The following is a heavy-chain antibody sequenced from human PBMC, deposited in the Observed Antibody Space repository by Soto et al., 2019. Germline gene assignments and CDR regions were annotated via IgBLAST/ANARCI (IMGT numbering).Heavy chain of an antibody. CDR1: GYTFTSYG. D-gene: IGHD3-3*01. CDR3: ARVDRNYDFWSGYQYNNWFDP. J-gene: IGHJ5*02. CDR2: ISAYNGNT. V-gene: IGHV1-18*01. Sequence: ASVKVSCKASGYTFTSYGISWVRQAPGQGLEWMGWISAYNGNTNYAQKLQGRVTMTTDTSTSTAYMGLRSLRSDDTAVYYCARVDRNYDFWSGYQYNNWFDPWGQGTLVTVSS.